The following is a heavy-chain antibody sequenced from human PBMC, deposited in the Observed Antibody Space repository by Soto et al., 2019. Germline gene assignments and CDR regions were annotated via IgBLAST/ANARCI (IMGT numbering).Heavy chain of an antibody. J-gene: IGHJ4*02. Sequence: DVQLVECGGGLVQPGRSLRLSCAASGFTFDDYAMHWVRQAPGKGLEWVSGISWNSGSIGYADSVKGRFTMSRDNAKNSLYLQMNSLRAEDTALYYCAKSRGLLLHLDYWGQGTLVTVSS. D-gene: IGHD3-22*01. CDR1: GFTFDDYA. V-gene: IGHV3-9*01. CDR3: AKSRGLLLHLDY. CDR2: ISWNSGSI.